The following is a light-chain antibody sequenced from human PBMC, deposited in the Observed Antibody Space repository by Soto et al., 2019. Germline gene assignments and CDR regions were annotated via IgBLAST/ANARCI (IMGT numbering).Light chain of an antibody. Sequence: QSVLTRPPSVSGAPGQRVTISCTGSSSNIGAGYDVHWYQHLPGTAPKLLIYDNSNRPSGVPDRFSGSKSGTSASLAITGLQAEDEADYYRQSYDSSLSAPYVFGTGTKVTVL. CDR2: DNS. J-gene: IGLJ1*01. CDR3: QSYDSSLSAPYV. V-gene: IGLV1-40*01. CDR1: SSNIGAGYD.